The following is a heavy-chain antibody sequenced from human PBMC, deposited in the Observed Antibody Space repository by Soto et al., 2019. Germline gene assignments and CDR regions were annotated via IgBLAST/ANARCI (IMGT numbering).Heavy chain of an antibody. V-gene: IGHV1-69*06. J-gene: IGHJ5*02. Sequence: SVKVSCKASGGTFSSYAISWVRQAPGQGLEWMGGIIPIFGTANYAQKFQGRVTITADKSTSTAYMELSSLRSEDTAVYYCARDRVYCTNGVCYEKWFDPCGQGNLVKVS. D-gene: IGHD2-8*01. CDR3: ARDRVYCTNGVCYEKWFDP. CDR1: GGTFSSYA. CDR2: IIPIFGTA.